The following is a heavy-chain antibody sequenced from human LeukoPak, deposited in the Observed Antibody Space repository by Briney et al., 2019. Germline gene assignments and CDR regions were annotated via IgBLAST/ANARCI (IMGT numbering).Heavy chain of an antibody. J-gene: IGHJ4*02. D-gene: IGHD6-19*01. Sequence: GGSLRLSCAASGFTFSSYAMSWVRQAPGKGLEWVSGISGSGGSTHYADSVKGRFTISRDNSKNTLFLQMNSLRAEDTAVYYCARSASGWYNFDYWGQGTLVTVCS. CDR1: GFTFSSYA. CDR3: ARSASGWYNFDY. CDR2: ISGSGGST. V-gene: IGHV3-23*01.